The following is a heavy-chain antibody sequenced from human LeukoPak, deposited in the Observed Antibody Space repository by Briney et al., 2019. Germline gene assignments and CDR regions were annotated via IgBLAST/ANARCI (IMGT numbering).Heavy chain of an antibody. CDR1: GYTFTSYG. J-gene: IGHJ6*03. Sequence: ASVKVSCKASGYTFTSYGISWVRQAPGQGLEWMGWISAYNGNTNYAQKLQGRVTMTTDTSTSTANMELRSLRSDDTAVYYCARVLMKTYYYDSSGYRYYYYMDVWGKGTTVTVSS. D-gene: IGHD3-22*01. CDR3: ARVLMKTYYYDSSGYRYYYYMDV. CDR2: ISAYNGNT. V-gene: IGHV1-18*01.